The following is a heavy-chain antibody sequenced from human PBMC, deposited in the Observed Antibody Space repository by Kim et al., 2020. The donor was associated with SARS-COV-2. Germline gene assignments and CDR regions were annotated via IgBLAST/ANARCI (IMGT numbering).Heavy chain of an antibody. D-gene: IGHD3-10*01. CDR2: INPNSGGT. CDR3: ARETLWFGELAYYYGMDV. CDR1: GYTFTGYY. J-gene: IGHJ6*02. V-gene: IGHV1-2*02. Sequence: ASVKVSCKASGYTFTGYYMHWVRQAPGQGLEWMGWINPNSGGTNYAQKFQGRVTMTRDTSISTTYMELSRLRSDDTAVYYCARETLWFGELAYYYGMDVWGQGTTVTVSS.